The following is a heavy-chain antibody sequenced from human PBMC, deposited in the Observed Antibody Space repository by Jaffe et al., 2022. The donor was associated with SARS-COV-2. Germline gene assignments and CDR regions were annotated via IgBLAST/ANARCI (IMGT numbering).Heavy chain of an antibody. CDR1: DFTFSSYA. Sequence: EVQLLESGGGLVQPGGSLRLSCVGSDFTFSSYALSWVRQAPGKGLEWVSSIGGSNGRTYYADSVKGRFTISRDNSKSTVFLQMKSLRAEDTAVYYCAKDHHQYRGWDVWGQGTTVTVSS. CDR2: IGGSNGRT. CDR3: AKDHHQYRGWDV. D-gene: IGHD2-2*01. J-gene: IGHJ6*02. V-gene: IGHV3-23*01.